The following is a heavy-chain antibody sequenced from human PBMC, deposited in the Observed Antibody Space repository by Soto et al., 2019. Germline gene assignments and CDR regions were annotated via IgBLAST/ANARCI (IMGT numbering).Heavy chain of an antibody. Sequence: EVQLVESGGGLVKPGGSLRLSCAASGFTFSSYSMNWVRQAPGKGLEWVSSISSSSSYIYYADSVKGRFTISRDNAKNSLSLQSTSLRAEATAVDYWARDNGPVGDLQNWFDPWCQGTLVTVSS. J-gene: IGHJ5*02. CDR3: ARDNGPVGDLQNWFDP. V-gene: IGHV3-21*01. CDR2: ISSSSSYI. D-gene: IGHD3-10*01. CDR1: GFTFSSYS.